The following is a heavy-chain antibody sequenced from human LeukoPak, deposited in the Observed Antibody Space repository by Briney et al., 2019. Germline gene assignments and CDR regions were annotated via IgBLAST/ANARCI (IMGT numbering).Heavy chain of an antibody. D-gene: IGHD6-19*01. V-gene: IGHV3-66*01. CDR2: IYSGGST. CDR1: GFTVSSNY. CDR3: ASADSSGWAATY. Sequence: GGSLRLSCAASGFTVSSNYMSWVRQAPGKGLEWVSVIYSGGSTYYADSVKGGFTISRDNSKNTLYLQMNSLRAEDTAVYYCASADSSGWAATYWGQGTLVTVSS. J-gene: IGHJ4*02.